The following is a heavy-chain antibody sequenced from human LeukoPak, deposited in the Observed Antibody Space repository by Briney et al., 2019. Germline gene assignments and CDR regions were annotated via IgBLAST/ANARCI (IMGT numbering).Heavy chain of an antibody. Sequence: PSETLSLTCTVSGGSISSYYWSWIRQPPGKGLEWIGYIYYSGSTNYNASLKSRVTISVDTSKNQFSLKLTSVTAADTAVYYCASLGYSYGFDYWGQGTLVTVSS. CDR2: IYYSGST. J-gene: IGHJ4*02. D-gene: IGHD5-18*01. CDR3: ASLGYSYGFDY. V-gene: IGHV4-59*01. CDR1: GGSISSYY.